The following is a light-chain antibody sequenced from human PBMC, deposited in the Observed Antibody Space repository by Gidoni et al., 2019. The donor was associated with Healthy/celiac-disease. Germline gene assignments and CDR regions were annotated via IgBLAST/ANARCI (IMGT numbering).Light chain of an antibody. J-gene: IGLJ2*01. Sequence: SSELTPDPAVSVALGQTVRITCQGDSLRSYYSSWYQQKPGQAPVLVSYGKNNRPSVIPDRFSGSSSGNTASVTITGAQAEDEADYYCNSRDSSGNHVVFGGGTKLTVL. V-gene: IGLV3-19*01. CDR3: NSRDSSGNHVV. CDR2: GKN. CDR1: SLRSYY.